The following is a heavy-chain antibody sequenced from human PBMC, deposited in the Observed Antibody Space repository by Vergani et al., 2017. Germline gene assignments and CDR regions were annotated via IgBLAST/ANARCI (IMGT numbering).Heavy chain of an antibody. CDR3: ARGPTAGYSYGYRNRYFDD. CDR1: GGSISSGGYY. D-gene: IGHD5-18*01. CDR2: IYYSGST. J-gene: IGHJ4*02. Sequence: QVQLQESGPGLVKPSQTLSLTCTVSGGSISSGGYYWSWIRQHPGKGLEWIGYIYYSGSTYYNPSLKSRVTISVDRSKNQFSLKLSSVTAADTAVYYCARGPTAGYSYGYRNRYFDDWGQGTLVTVSS. V-gene: IGHV4-31*03.